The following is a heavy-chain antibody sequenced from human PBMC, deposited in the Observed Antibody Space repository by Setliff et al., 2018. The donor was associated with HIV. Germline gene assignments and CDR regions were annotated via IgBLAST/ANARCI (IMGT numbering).Heavy chain of an antibody. CDR3: ARVGHSSSYHYHGMDV. V-gene: IGHV1-3*01. CDR2: INAGNGNT. J-gene: IGHJ6*04. CDR1: GYTFTSYA. Sequence: AAVKVSCKASGYTFTSYAMHWVRQAPGQRLEWMGWINAGNGNTKYSQKFQGRVTITRDTSASTAYMELSSLSSEDTAVFYCARVGHSSSYHYHGMDVWGKGTTVTVSS. D-gene: IGHD6-13*01.